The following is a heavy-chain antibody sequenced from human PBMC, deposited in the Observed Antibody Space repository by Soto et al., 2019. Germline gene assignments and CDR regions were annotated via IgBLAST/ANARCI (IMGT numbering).Heavy chain of an antibody. CDR3: AKEYYDDSSGYYSNPYYFDY. D-gene: IGHD3-22*01. Sequence: PGGSLRLSCAASGFTFSSYGMHWVRQAPGKGLEWVAVISYDGSNKYYADSVKGRFTISRDNSKNTLYLQMNSLRAEDTAVYYCAKEYYDDSSGYYSNPYYFDYWGQGTLVTVSS. CDR1: GFTFSSYG. CDR2: ISYDGSNK. J-gene: IGHJ4*02. V-gene: IGHV3-30*18.